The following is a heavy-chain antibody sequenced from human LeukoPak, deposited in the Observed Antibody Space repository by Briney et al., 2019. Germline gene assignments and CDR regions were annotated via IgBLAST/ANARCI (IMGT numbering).Heavy chain of an antibody. D-gene: IGHD3-10*01. V-gene: IGHV3-30*02. CDR3: AKGPPPYYGSGSYFDY. J-gene: IGHJ4*02. CDR1: GFTFSSYG. Sequence: GGSLRLSCAASGFTFSSYGMHWVRQAPGKGLEWVAFIRYDGSNKYYADSVKGRFTISRDNSKNTLYLQMNSLRAEDTAVYYCAKGPPPYYGSGSYFDYWGQGTLVTVSS. CDR2: IRYDGSNK.